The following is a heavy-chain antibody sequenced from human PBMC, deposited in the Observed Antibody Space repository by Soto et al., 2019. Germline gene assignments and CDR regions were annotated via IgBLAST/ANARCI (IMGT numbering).Heavy chain of an antibody. CDR2: IIPIFGTA. CDR3: AREGFSYDKGYYYYGMDV. CDR1: GGTFSSYA. D-gene: IGHD3-9*01. J-gene: IGHJ6*02. Sequence: SVKVSCKASGGTFSSYAISWVRRAPGQGLEWMGGIIPIFGTANYAQKFQGRVTITADESTSTAYMELSSLRSEDTAVYYCAREGFSYDKGYYYYGMDVWGQGTTVTVSS. V-gene: IGHV1-69*13.